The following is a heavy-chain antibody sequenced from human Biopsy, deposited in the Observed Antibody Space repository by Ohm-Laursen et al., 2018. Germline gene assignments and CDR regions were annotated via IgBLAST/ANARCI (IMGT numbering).Heavy chain of an antibody. V-gene: IGHV4-59*08. Sequence: SETLSLTCSVSGGSITSYSWSWIRQPPGKGLEPIGYIYNTGDTTYNPPLQSRVTISLDTSNNQLSLRPRSVTAADAAVYYCARRSAANWYFNLWGRGTLVTVSS. CDR3: ARRSAANWYFNL. CDR1: GGSITSYS. CDR2: IYNTGDT. D-gene: IGHD6-25*01. J-gene: IGHJ2*01.